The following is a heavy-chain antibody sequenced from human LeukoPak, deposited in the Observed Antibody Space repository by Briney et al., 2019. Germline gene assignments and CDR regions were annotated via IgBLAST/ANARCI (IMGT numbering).Heavy chain of an antibody. J-gene: IGHJ5*02. CDR3: ARKLRLGGNWFDP. CDR2: IIPTSGTT. V-gene: IGHV1-69*13. CDR1: GGTFTSYA. D-gene: IGHD1-26*01. Sequence: SVKVSCKTSGGTFTSYAITWVRQAPGQGLEWMGKIIPTSGTTNYAQKFQGRVTFTADESTSTAYMELSSLRSEDTALYYCARKLRLGGNWFDPWGQGTLVTVSS.